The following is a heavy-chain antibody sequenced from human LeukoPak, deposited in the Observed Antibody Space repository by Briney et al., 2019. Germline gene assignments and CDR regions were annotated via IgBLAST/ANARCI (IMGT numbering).Heavy chain of an antibody. V-gene: IGHV3-11*01. CDR3: ARCPYYYGMDV. Sequence: PGGSLRLSCVASGFTFSDYYMSWLRQAPGKGLEWLSYISSSDNTVYYADSVKGRLTISRDNAKNSLYLQMNTLRAEDTAVYYCARCPYYYGMDVWGQGTTVTVSS. CDR2: ISSSDNTV. CDR1: GFTFSDYY. J-gene: IGHJ6*02.